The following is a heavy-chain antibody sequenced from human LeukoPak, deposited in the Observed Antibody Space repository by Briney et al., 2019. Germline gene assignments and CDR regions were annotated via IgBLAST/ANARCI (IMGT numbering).Heavy chain of an antibody. D-gene: IGHD6-13*01. Sequence: GGSLRLSCAASGFTFSSHAMSCVRQAPGKGRECVSDISGSGGSTYYADSVKGRFTISRDNSKNTLYLQMNSLRAEDTAVYYCAKATSYSSSWTDYWGQGTLVTVSS. CDR1: GFTFSSHA. J-gene: IGHJ4*02. CDR2: ISGSGGST. CDR3: AKATSYSSSWTDY. V-gene: IGHV3-23*01.